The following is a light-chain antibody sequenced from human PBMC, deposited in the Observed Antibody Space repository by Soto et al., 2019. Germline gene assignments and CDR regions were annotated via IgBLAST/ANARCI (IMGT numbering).Light chain of an antibody. Sequence: EIVITQSPATLSVSPGERATLSCRASQSVSSNLAWYQQKPGQAPRLLIYGASTRATGIPARFGGSGSGTEFTLTISSLQSEDFAVYYCQQFDDWPRTFGQGIKLEIK. V-gene: IGKV3-15*01. CDR2: GAS. J-gene: IGKJ2*01. CDR1: QSVSSN. CDR3: QQFDDWPRT.